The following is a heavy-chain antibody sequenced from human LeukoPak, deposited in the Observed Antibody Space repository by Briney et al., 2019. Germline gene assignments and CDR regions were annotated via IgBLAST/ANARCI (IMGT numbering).Heavy chain of an antibody. J-gene: IGHJ4*02. Sequence: GGSLRLSCAASGFTFSSYWMHWVRQAPGKGLVWVSRINTDGSSTSYADSVKGRFTISRDNAKNTLYLQMNSLRAEDTAVYYCASWQGYNSGWYGVDYWGQGTLVTVSS. CDR1: GFTFSSYW. V-gene: IGHV3-74*01. CDR3: ASWQGYNSGWYGVDY. CDR2: INTDGSST. D-gene: IGHD6-19*01.